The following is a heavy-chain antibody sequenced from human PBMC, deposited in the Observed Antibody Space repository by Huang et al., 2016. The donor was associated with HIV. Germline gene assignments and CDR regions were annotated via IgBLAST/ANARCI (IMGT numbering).Heavy chain of an antibody. CDR1: GDSMNSSY. D-gene: IGHD3-10*01. J-gene: IGHJ4*02. CDR3: ARRGVAAKHFDF. V-gene: IGHV4-59*13. Sequence: QVHLRESGPGLVKPSETLSLSFSVSGDSMNSSYWNWVRQPPGKGLEWSGQGYVNGNTKYNPSLRSRVTISVDTSKKQFYLKLNSVTAGDTAVYYCARRGVAAKHFDFWGQGIVVTVSS. CDR2: GYVNGNT.